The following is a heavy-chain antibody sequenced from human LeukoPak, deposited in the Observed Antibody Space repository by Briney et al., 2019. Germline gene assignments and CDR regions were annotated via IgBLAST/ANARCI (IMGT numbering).Heavy chain of an antibody. CDR2: IYYSGST. V-gene: IGHV4-31*03. J-gene: IGHJ4*02. CDR3: ARVDSGYDYYFDY. CDR1: GGSISSGGYY. Sequence: SETLSLTCTVSGGSISSGGYYWNWIRQHPGKGLEWIGYIYYSGSTYYNPSLKSRVTISVDTSKNQFSLELSSVTAADTAVYYCARVDSGYDYYFDYWGQGTLVTVSS. D-gene: IGHD5-12*01.